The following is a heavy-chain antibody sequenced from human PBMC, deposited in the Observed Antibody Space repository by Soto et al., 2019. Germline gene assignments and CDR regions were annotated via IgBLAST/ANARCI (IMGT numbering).Heavy chain of an antibody. V-gene: IGHV1-8*01. J-gene: IGHJ5*02. D-gene: IGHD2-2*01. CDR3: VRGRFLSHDHVIIAPATLGFDP. CDR1: GYTFTTYD. CDR2: MNPNRTNT. Sequence: QVQLMQSGAEVKKPGASVKVSCKASGYTFTTYDINWVRQAPGQGLEWMGWMNPNRTNTAYAEKFQGRVTMTRDTSISTAYMELSSLRYDDTAVYYCVRGRFLSHDHVIIAPATLGFDPWGQGTLVTVSS.